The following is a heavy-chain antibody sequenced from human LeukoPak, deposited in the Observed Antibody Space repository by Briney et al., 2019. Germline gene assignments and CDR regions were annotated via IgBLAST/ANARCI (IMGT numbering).Heavy chain of an antibody. CDR3: AIWGYSSSFDY. CDR1: GYTFIVYY. J-gene: IGHJ4*02. D-gene: IGHD6-19*01. V-gene: IGHV1-2*02. CDR2: INPNSGGT. Sequence: ASVTVSFKSSGYTFIVYYMYWVRQAPGQGLEWMGWINPNSGGTNYAQKFQGRVTMTRDTSISTAYMELSRLRSDDTAVYYCAIWGYSSSFDYWGQGTLVTVSS.